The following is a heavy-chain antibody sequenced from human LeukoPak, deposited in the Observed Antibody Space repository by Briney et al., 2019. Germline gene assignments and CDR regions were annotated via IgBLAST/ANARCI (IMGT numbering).Heavy chain of an antibody. CDR1: GFTSSATY. CDR3: ARGGDSSGPWGMDV. D-gene: IGHD5-18*01. V-gene: IGHV3-53*01. J-gene: IGHJ6*02. CDR2: IYSGGTT. Sequence: GGSLRLSCAPSGFTSSATYIGGVPQAPGRGRGRVSVIYSGGTTYYADSVKGRFTISRDNSKNTLYLQMDSLRAEDTALYYCARGGDSSGPWGMDVWGQGTTGTVSS.